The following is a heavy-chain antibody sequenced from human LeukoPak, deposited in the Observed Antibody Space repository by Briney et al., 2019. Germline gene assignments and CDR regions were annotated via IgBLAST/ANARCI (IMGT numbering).Heavy chain of an antibody. V-gene: IGHV4-39*07. CDR2: MYYSGST. Sequence: SETLSLTCTVSGGSINSGSYYWGWIRQPPGKGLEWIGSMYYSGSTYYNPSLKSRVTISVDTSKNQFSLKLTSVTAADTAVYYCARLDEWELLIDYWGQGTLVTVSS. J-gene: IGHJ4*02. CDR1: GGSINSGSYY. D-gene: IGHD1-26*01. CDR3: ARLDEWELLIDY.